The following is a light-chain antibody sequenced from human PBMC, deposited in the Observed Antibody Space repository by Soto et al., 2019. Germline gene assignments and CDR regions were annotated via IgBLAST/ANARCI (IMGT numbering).Light chain of an antibody. CDR2: AAS. CDR3: QQSYSTPIT. Sequence: DLQMTQSPSSLSASVGDRVTITCRASQTISRNLNWYQQKPGKAPKLLIYAASSLQSGVPSTFSGSGSGTDFTLTISSLQPEDFATYYCQQSYSTPITFG. J-gene: IGKJ3*01. CDR1: QTISRN. V-gene: IGKV1-39*01.